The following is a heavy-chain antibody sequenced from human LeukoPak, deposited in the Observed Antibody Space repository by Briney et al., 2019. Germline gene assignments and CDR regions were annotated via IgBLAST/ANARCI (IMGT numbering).Heavy chain of an antibody. V-gene: IGHV3-30-3*01. J-gene: IGHJ6*03. CDR3: AREDYCSSTSCYRADLRGGYYYYYMDV. CDR2: ISYDGSNK. D-gene: IGHD2-2*01. Sequence: GGSLRLSCAASGFTFSSYAMHWVRQAPGKGLEWVAVISYDGSNKYYADSVKGRFTISRDNSKNTLYLQMNSLRAEDTAVYYCAREDYCSSTSCYRADLRGGYYYYYMDVWGKGTTVTVSS. CDR1: GFTFSSYA.